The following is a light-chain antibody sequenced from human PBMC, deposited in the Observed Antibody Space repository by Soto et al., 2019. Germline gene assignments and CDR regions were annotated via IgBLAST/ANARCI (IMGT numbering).Light chain of an antibody. CDR1: QGIRND. CDR2: GAS. CDR3: LQYNDYPRT. Sequence: DIQLTQSPSSLSASVGGRVSFTCGASQGIRNDLAWFQQKAGKATRRLIYGASSLQSGVPNRVSGSGSGTEFTLTIDSLQPEDFAVYYCLQYNDYPRTFGQGTKVDIK. J-gene: IGKJ1*01. V-gene: IGKV1-17*01.